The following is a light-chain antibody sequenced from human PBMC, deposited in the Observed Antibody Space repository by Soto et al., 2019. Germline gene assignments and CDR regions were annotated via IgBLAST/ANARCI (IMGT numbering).Light chain of an antibody. CDR3: SSYTSSSTPYVV. V-gene: IGLV2-14*01. Sequence: QSVPTQPASVSGSPGQSITISCTGTSSDVGGYNYVSWYQQHPGKAPKLMIYDVSNRPSGVSNRFSGSKSGNTASLTISGLQAEDEADYYCSSYTSSSTPYVVFGGGTKLTVL. CDR1: SSDVGGYNY. CDR2: DVS. J-gene: IGLJ2*01.